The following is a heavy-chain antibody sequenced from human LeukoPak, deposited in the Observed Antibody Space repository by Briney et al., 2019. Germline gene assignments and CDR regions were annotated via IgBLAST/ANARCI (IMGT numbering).Heavy chain of an antibody. Sequence: QPGGSLRLSCAASGFTFDDYAMHWVRQAPGKGLEWVSGIIWNSGSIGYADSVKGRFTISRDNAKNSLYLQMNSLTAEDTALYYCAKYTREGRSGSYYGLFDYWGQGTLVTVSS. J-gene: IGHJ4*02. CDR1: GFTFDDYA. D-gene: IGHD1-26*01. CDR2: IIWNSGSI. V-gene: IGHV3-9*01. CDR3: AKYTREGRSGSYYGLFDY.